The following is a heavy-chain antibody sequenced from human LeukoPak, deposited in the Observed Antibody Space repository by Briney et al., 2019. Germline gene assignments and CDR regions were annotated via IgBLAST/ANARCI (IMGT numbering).Heavy chain of an antibody. D-gene: IGHD5-12*01. CDR1: GFTVSSNY. V-gene: IGHV3-53*05. Sequence: GGSLRLSCAASGFTVSSNYMTWVRQAPGKGLEWVSVIYSGGRTSYADSVKGRFTISRDNSKNTLYLQMNSLRAEDTAVYYCAKDLDSGPIDYWGQGTLVTVSS. CDR3: AKDLDSGPIDY. CDR2: IYSGGRT. J-gene: IGHJ4*02.